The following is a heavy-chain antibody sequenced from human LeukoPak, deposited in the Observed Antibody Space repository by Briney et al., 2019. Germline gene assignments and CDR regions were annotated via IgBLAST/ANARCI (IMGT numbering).Heavy chain of an antibody. V-gene: IGHV1-24*01. Sequence: ASVKVSCKVSGYTLTELSMYWVRQAPGKGLEWMGGFDPEDGETIYAQKFQGRVTMTEDTSTDTAYMELSSLRSEDTAVYYCATRRRWELLRSYFDYWGQGTLVTVSS. CDR1: GYTLTELS. CDR3: ATRRRWELLRSYFDY. D-gene: IGHD1-26*01. J-gene: IGHJ4*02. CDR2: FDPEDGET.